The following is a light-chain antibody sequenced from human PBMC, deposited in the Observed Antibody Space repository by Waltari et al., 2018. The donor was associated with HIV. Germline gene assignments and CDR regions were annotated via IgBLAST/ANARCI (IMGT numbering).Light chain of an antibody. J-gene: IGKJ4*01. V-gene: IGKV1-33*01. Sequence: DTQMTQSPSSLSASVGDRVTITCQASQDISNLLNWYQQKPGEAPKLLIFDASNLETGVPSRFSGSGSGTDFTFTISSLQPDDIGTYYCQQYENLPLTFGGGTKVEIK. CDR2: DAS. CDR3: QQYENLPLT. CDR1: QDISNL.